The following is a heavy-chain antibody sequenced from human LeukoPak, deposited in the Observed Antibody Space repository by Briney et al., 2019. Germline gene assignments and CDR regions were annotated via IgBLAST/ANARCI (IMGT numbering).Heavy chain of an antibody. J-gene: IGHJ4*02. V-gene: IGHV4-34*01. D-gene: IGHD2-2*02. CDR3: ARGARYCSSTSCYTRPYYFDY. CDR1: GGSFSGYY. Sequence: SETLSLTCAVYGGSFSGYYWSWIRQPPGKGLEWIGEINHSGSTNYNPSLKSRVTISVDTSKNQCSLKLSSVTAADTAVYYCARGARYCSSTSCYTRPYYFDYWGQGTLVTVSS. CDR2: INHSGST.